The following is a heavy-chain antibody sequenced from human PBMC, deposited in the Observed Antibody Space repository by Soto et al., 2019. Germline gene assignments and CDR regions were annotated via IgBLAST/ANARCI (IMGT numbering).Heavy chain of an antibody. D-gene: IGHD2-2*01. CDR2: INPSGGST. CDR3: ARGRQNGVVVVPAATDY. CDR1: GYTFTSYY. J-gene: IGHJ4*02. Sequence: QVQLVQSGAEVKKPGASVKVSCKASGYTFTSYYMHWVRQAPGQGLEWMGIINPSGGSTSYAQKFQGRVTMTRDTSTSTVYMELSSLRSDDTAVYYCARGRQNGVVVVPAATDYWGQGTLVTISS. V-gene: IGHV1-46*01.